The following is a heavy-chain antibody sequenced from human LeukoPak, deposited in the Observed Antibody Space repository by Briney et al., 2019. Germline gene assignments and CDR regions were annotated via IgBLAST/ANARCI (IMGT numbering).Heavy chain of an antibody. D-gene: IGHD3-10*01. Sequence: SETLSLTCAVYGGSFIGYYWSRIRQPPGKGLEWIGEINHSGSTNYNPSLKSRVTISVDTSKNQFSLKLSSVTAADTAVYYCARRSAWYYYGSGSWFDPWGQGTLVTVSS. J-gene: IGHJ5*02. CDR2: INHSGST. CDR3: ARRSAWYYYGSGSWFDP. CDR1: GGSFIGYY. V-gene: IGHV4-34*01.